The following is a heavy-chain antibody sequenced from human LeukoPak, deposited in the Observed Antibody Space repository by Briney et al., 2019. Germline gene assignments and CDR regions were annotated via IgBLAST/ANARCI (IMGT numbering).Heavy chain of an antibody. D-gene: IGHD3-10*01. Sequence: QPGGSLRLSCAASGFTFSSYGMHWVRQAPGKGLEWVAFIRYDGSNKYYADSVKGRFTISRDNSKNTLYLQMNSLRAEDTAVYYCAKIGITMVRGVIITSITDYWGQXTLVTVSS. V-gene: IGHV3-30*02. CDR3: AKIGITMVRGVIITSITDY. J-gene: IGHJ4*02. CDR1: GFTFSSYG. CDR2: IRYDGSNK.